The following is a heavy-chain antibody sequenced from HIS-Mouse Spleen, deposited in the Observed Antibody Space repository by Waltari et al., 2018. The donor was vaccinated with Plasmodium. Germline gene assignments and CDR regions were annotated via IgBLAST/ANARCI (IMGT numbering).Heavy chain of an antibody. J-gene: IGHJ2*01. CDR1: GFPFGSYW. CDR3: ASSWYWYFDL. Sequence: EVQLVESGGGLVQPGGSLRLSCAASGFPFGSYWMTWVRQARGKGLEWVANIKQDGSEKYYVDSVKGRFTISRDNAKNSLYLQMNSLRAEDTAVYYCASSWYWYFDLWGRGTLVTVSS. CDR2: IKQDGSEK. D-gene: IGHD6-13*01. V-gene: IGHV3-7*01.